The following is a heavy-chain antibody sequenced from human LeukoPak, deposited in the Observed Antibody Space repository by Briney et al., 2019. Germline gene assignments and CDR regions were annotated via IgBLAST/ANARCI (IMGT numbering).Heavy chain of an antibody. V-gene: IGHV3-23*01. D-gene: IGHD3-22*01. J-gene: IGHJ1*01. Sequence: GGSLRLSCAASGFTFSNYGMNWVRQAPGKGLEWVSSISGSGGSTYYADSVKGRFTISRDSSRNTVYLQMNSLRAEDTAVYYCAKDGPYDSSGYPEYFQHWGQGTLVTVSS. CDR1: GFTFSNYG. CDR3: AKDGPYDSSGYPEYFQH. CDR2: ISGSGGST.